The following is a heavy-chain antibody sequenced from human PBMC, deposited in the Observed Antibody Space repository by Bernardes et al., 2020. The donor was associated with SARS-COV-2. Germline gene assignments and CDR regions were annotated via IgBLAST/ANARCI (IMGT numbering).Heavy chain of an antibody. Sequence: SVKVSCKASGYTFKSYGISWVRQAPGQGPEWMGWISTYNGNTIYAQNFKGRVTLTTDTSTGTAFMELRSLKSNDTTMYYCARDRGPVIPSALSTWGQGTLVTVAS. CDR1: GYTFKSYG. CDR2: ISTYNGNT. CDR3: ARDRGPVIPSALST. V-gene: IGHV1-18*01. D-gene: IGHD2-2*01. J-gene: IGHJ5*02.